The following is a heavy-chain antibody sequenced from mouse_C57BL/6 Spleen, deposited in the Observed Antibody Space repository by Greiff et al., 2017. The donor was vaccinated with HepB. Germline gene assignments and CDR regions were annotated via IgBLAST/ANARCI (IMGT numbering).Heavy chain of an antibody. V-gene: IGHV3-6*01. J-gene: IGHJ2*01. Sequence: EVQLVESGPGLVKPSQSLSLTCSVTGYSITSGYYWNWIRQFPGNKLEWMGYISYDGSNNYNPSLKNRISITRDTSKNQFFLKLNSVTTEDTATYYCARDFDGYYDFDYWGQGTTLTVSS. CDR1: GYSITSGYY. D-gene: IGHD2-3*01. CDR3: ARDFDGYYDFDY. CDR2: ISYDGSN.